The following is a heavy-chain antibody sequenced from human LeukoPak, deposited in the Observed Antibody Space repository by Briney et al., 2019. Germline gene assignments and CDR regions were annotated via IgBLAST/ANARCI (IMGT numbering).Heavy chain of an antibody. CDR2: VYYDGSA. V-gene: IGHV4-39*01. D-gene: IGHD1-26*01. CDR3: ARPLTRGGTYYV. CDR1: GDSIRSSIYY. Sequence: SENLSLTCGVSGDSIRSSIYYWGWIRQPPGKGLEWIGSVYYDGSAYYNPSLKSRVTISVDTSKNQLSLKLSSVTAADTAVYYCARPLTRGGTYYVWGQGTLVTVSS. J-gene: IGHJ4*02.